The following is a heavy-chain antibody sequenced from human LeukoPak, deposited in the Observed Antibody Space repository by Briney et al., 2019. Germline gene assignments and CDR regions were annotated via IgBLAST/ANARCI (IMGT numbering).Heavy chain of an antibody. J-gene: IGHJ4*02. CDR3: ARVGPTIFWGEASFDY. V-gene: IGHV4-61*02. CDR1: GGSISSSSYY. CDR2: IYTSGST. D-gene: IGHD3-9*01. Sequence: SETLSLTCTVSGGSISSSSYYWSWIRQPAGKGLEWIGRIYTSGSTNYNPSLKSRVTMSVDTSKNQFSLKLSSVTAADTAVYYCARVGPTIFWGEASFDYWGQGTLVTVSS.